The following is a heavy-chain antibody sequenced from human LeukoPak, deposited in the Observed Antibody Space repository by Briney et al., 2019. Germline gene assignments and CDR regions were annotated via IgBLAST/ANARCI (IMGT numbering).Heavy chain of an antibody. Sequence: GGSLRLSCAASGFTFSSYGMHRVRQAPGKGLEWVAVIWYDGSNKYYADSVKGRFTISRDNAKNTLYLQMNSLKVEDTAVYYCTRVFVGDEYSSSGYWGQGTLVTVSS. D-gene: IGHD6-13*01. V-gene: IGHV3-33*01. CDR1: GFTFSSYG. J-gene: IGHJ4*02. CDR3: TRVFVGDEYSSSGY. CDR2: IWYDGSNK.